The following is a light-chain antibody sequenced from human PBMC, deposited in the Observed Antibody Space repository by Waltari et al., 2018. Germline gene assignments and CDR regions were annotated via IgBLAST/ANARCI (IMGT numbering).Light chain of an antibody. CDR3: CSYTLTNSGL. CDR1: SSDVGSYSL. V-gene: IGLV2-23*01. J-gene: IGLJ3*02. Sequence: QSALTQPASVSGSPGQPITISCTGTSSDVGSYSLVSWYRQPPGKAPRVIIFEDTKRPSGVSDRFSGSKSGYSASLTISGRQAEDEADYYCCSYTLTNSGLFGGGTKLTVL. CDR2: EDT.